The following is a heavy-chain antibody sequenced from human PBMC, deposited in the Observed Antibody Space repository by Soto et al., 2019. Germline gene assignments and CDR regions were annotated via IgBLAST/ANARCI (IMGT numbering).Heavy chain of an antibody. CDR2: MNPNSGNT. J-gene: IGHJ4*02. Sequence: QVQLVQSGAEVKKPGASVKVSCKASGYTFTSYDINWVRQATGQGLEWMGWMNPNSGNTGYAQKFQGRVTMTRNTSIRTAYMELSSLRSEDTAVYYCARAGRVVRGLGDDYWGQGTLVTVSS. D-gene: IGHD3-10*01. CDR1: GYTFTSYD. CDR3: ARAGRVVRGLGDDY. V-gene: IGHV1-8*01.